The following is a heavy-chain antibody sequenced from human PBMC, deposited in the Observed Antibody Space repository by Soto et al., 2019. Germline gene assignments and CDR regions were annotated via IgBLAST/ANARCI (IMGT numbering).Heavy chain of an antibody. J-gene: IGHJ6*03. D-gene: IGHD3-10*01. CDR2: ISSSSSTI. Sequence: GSLRLSCAASGFPFSSYSMNWVRQAPGKGLEWVSYISSSSSTIYYADSVKGRFTISRDNAKNSLYLQMNSLRAEDTAVYYCAREESAITYFYYYMDVWGKGTTVTVSS. V-gene: IGHV3-48*01. CDR1: GFPFSSYS. CDR3: AREESAITYFYYYMDV.